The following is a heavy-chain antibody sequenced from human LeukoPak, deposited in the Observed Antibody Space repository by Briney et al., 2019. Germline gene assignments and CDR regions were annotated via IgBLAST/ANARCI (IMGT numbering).Heavy chain of an antibody. Sequence: SETLSLTCAVYGGSFSGYYWSWIRQPPGKGLEWIGEINHSGSTNYNPSLKSRVTISVDTSKNQFSLKLSSVTAADTAVYYCARERADYDFWSGSQNGYYFDYWAREPWSPSPQ. D-gene: IGHD3-3*01. J-gene: IGHJ4*02. CDR1: GGSFSGYY. CDR2: INHSGST. V-gene: IGHV4-34*01. CDR3: ARERADYDFWSGSQNGYYFDY.